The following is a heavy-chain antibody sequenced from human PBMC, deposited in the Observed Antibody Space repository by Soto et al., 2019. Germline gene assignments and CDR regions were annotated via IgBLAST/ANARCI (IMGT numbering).Heavy chain of an antibody. D-gene: IGHD6-19*01. CDR2: IYSSENT. CDR3: ALLFNGYSSGWYDSDY. J-gene: IGHJ4*02. Sequence: SETLSLTCTVSGGSVSSNSYSWGWTRQSPGKGLEWIGTIYSSENTYYNPSLLSRVTISVDTSKNQFSLRLSSVTAADTAVYYCALLFNGYSSGWYDSDYWGQGTLVTVSS. V-gene: IGHV4-39*07. CDR1: GGSVSSNSYS.